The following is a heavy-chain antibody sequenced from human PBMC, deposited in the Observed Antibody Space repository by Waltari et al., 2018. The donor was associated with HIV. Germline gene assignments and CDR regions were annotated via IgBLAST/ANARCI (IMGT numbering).Heavy chain of an antibody. CDR3: ARQSRGNSVGYDY. D-gene: IGHD1-26*01. J-gene: IGHJ4*02. CDR2: IYYSGST. CDR1: GGSISSYY. V-gene: IGHV4-59*08. Sequence: QVQLQESGPGLVKPSETLSLTCTVSGGSISSYYWSWIRQPPGKGLEWIGSIYYSGSTNYHPALKSRLTMSVDTSKNQFSLKLSSVTAADTAVYYCARQSRGNSVGYDYWGQGTLVTVSS.